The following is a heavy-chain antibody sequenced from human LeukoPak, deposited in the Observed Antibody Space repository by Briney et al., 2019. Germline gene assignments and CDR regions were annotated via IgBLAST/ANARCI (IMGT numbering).Heavy chain of an antibody. CDR2: IYYSGST. CDR1: GGSISSYY. Sequence: SETLSLTCTVSGGSISSYYWSWIRQPPGKGLEWIGYIYYSGSTNYNPSLKSRVTISVDTSKSQFSLKLSSVTAADRAVYYCARDRGYSDYWGQGTLVTVSS. V-gene: IGHV4-59*01. CDR3: ARDRGYSDY. J-gene: IGHJ4*02.